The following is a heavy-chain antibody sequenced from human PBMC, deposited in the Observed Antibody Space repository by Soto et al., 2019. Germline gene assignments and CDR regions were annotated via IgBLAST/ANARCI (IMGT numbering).Heavy chain of an antibody. D-gene: IGHD2-2*01. CDR2: TYYRSKWYN. J-gene: IGHJ6*03. V-gene: IGHV6-1*01. CDR1: GDSVSSNSAA. Sequence: TLSLTCAISGDSVSSNSAAWNWIRQSPSRGLEWLGRTYYRSKWYNDYAVSVKSRITINPDTSKNQFSLQLNSVTPEDTAVYYCAREGRNCSSTSCYVKGYYYYYMDVWGKGTTVTVSS. CDR3: AREGRNCSSTSCYVKGYYYYYMDV.